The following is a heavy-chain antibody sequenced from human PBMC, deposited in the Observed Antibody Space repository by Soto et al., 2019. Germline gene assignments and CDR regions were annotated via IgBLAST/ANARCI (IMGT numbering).Heavy chain of an antibody. CDR1: GGSISSSNW. V-gene: IGHV4-4*02. Sequence: TLSLTCAVSGGSISSSNWWSWVRQPPGKGLEWIGEIYHSGSTNYNPSLKSRVTISVDKSKNQFSLKLSSVTAADTAVYYCARDLTDYCGKSKGIDYWGQGTLVTVSS. J-gene: IGHJ4*02. CDR2: IYHSGST. CDR3: ARDLTDYCGKSKGIDY. D-gene: IGHD4-17*01.